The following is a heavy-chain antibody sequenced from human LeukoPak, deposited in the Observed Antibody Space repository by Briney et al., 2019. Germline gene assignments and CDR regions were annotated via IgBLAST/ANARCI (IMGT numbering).Heavy chain of an antibody. J-gene: IGHJ3*02. D-gene: IGHD6-19*01. CDR2: ISGSGGST. Sequence: GGSLRLSCAATGFTYSSYTMRWARQAPGKGLEWVSAISGSGGSTYYADSVKGRFTISRDNSKNTLYLQMNSLRAEDTAVYYCAKVGSGWYTIDAFDIWGQGTMVTVSS. V-gene: IGHV3-23*01. CDR3: AKVGSGWYTIDAFDI. CDR1: GFTYSSYT.